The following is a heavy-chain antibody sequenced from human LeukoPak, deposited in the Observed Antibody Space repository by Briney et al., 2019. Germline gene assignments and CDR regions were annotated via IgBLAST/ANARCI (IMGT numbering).Heavy chain of an antibody. CDR2: IRYDGGNK. J-gene: IGHJ4*02. CDR1: GVTFSIYG. D-gene: IGHD2-21*02. V-gene: IGHV3-30*02. CDR3: AKGPGGGDCCPAY. Sequence: PGGSLRLSCAASGVTFSIYGMHCGRQAPDKGLEWGAFIRYDGGNKYYADSAKGRFTISRDNSKNTLYLQMNSLRAEDTAVYYCAKGPGGGDCCPAYWGQGPLVTVSS.